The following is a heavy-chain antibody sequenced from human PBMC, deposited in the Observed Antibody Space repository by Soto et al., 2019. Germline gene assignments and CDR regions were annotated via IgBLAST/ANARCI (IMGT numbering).Heavy chain of an antibody. CDR3: ARGFVETAMAFDY. CDR1: GDSVSSGGNY. CDR2: IHYSGTT. Sequence: QVQLQESGPGLVKPSETLSLTCTVSGDSVSSGGNYWSWIRQPPGEGLEWIAYIHYSGTTYYNPSLKSRVVMSMDTSKNDFSLKLNSVTAADTAVFYCARGFVETAMAFDYWGQGALVTVSS. V-gene: IGHV4-61*03. D-gene: IGHD5-18*01. J-gene: IGHJ4*02.